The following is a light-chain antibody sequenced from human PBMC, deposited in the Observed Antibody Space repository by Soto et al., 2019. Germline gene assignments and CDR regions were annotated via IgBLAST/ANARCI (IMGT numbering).Light chain of an antibody. Sequence: EIVMKQSPATLSVSPGERATLSCRASQSVSSNLAWYQQKPGQAPRLLIYGAFSRATGIPDRFSGSGSGTDFTLTISRLEPEDFAVYYCQQYGSSPVTFGQGTMVDVK. V-gene: IGKV3-20*01. CDR2: GAF. CDR1: QSVSSN. CDR3: QQYGSSPVT. J-gene: IGKJ1*01.